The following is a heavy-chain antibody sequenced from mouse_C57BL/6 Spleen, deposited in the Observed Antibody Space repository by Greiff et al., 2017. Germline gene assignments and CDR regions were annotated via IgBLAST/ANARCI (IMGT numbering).Heavy chain of an antibody. J-gene: IGHJ2*01. CDR2: ISDGGSYT. Sequence: EVHLVESGGGLVKPGGSLKLSCAASGFTFSSYAMSWVRQTPEKRLEWVATISDGGSYTYYPDNVKGRFTISRDNAKNNLYLQMSHLKSEDTAMYYCARGGYYYGSTYFDYWGQGTTLTVSS. V-gene: IGHV5-4*01. CDR1: GFTFSSYA. D-gene: IGHD1-1*01. CDR3: ARGGYYYGSTYFDY.